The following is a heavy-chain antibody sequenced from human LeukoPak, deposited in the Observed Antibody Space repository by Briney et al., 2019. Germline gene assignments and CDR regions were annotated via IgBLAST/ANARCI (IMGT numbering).Heavy chain of an antibody. J-gene: IGHJ6*02. V-gene: IGHV3-21*01. CDR2: ISSSSSYI. D-gene: IGHD3-10*01. CDR1: GFTFSSYG. CDR3: AREPRAAVRGQYYYYGMDV. Sequence: PGRSLRLSCAASGFTFSSYGMHWVRQAPGKGLEWVSSISSSSSYIYYADSVKGRFTISRDNSKNTLYLQMNSLRAEDTAVYYCAREPRAAVRGQYYYYGMDVWGQGTTVTDSS.